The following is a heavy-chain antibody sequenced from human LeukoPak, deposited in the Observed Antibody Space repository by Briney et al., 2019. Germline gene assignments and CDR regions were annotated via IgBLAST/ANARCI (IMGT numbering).Heavy chain of an antibody. V-gene: IGHV3-15*01. Sequence: PGGSPRLSCTASGFTFTDTWMTWVRQAPGKGLEWVGRIKSNSDGGTTDYAVPVKGRFSISRDDSKSTLYLQIYSLKTEDTAVYYCTTVHGAGPVNFDHWGQGSLVTVSS. CDR3: TTVHGAGPVNFDH. J-gene: IGHJ4*02. CDR1: GFTFTDTW. D-gene: IGHD3-10*01. CDR2: IKSNSDGGTT.